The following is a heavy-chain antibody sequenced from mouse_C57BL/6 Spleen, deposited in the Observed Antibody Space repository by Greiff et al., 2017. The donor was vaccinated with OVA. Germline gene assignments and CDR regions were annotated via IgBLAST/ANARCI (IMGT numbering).Heavy chain of an antibody. D-gene: IGHD2-1*01. J-gene: IGHJ4*01. Sequence: VQLQQSGPGLVQPSQSLSITCTVSGFSLTSYGVHWVRQSPGKGLEWLGVIWSGGSTDYNAAFISRLSISKDNSKSQVFFKMNSLQADDTAIYYCARGGYGNYGDYAMDYWGQGTSVTVSS. V-gene: IGHV2-2*01. CDR1: GFSLTSYG. CDR2: IWSGGST. CDR3: ARGGYGNYGDYAMDY.